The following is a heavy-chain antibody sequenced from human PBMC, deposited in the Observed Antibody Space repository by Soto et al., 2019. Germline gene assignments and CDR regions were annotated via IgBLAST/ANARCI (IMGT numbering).Heavy chain of an antibody. CDR1: GFSISSYY. V-gene: IGHV4-59*01. CDR3: ARGWDFWSGYYTDYWYFDL. J-gene: IGHJ2*01. Sequence: SETLSLTCTVSGFSISSYYWSWIRQPPGKGLEWIGYIYYSGSTNYNPSLKSRVTISVDTSKNQFSLKLSSVTAADTAAYYCARGWDFWSGYYTDYWYFDLWGRGTLVTVSS. CDR2: IYYSGST. D-gene: IGHD3-3*01.